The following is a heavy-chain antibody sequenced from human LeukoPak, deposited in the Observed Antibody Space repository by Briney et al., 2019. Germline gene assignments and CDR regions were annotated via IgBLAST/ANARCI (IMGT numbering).Heavy chain of an antibody. J-gene: IGHJ4*02. CDR2: INPNSGGT. CDR3: RTDRYGDYGDYIDY. Sequence: ASVKVSCKASEYTFTGYYMHWVRQAPGQGLEWMGWINPNSGGTHYAPKFQGRVTMTRDTSISTAYMELSRLRSDDTAVYYCRTDRYGDYGDYIDYWGQGTLVTVSS. D-gene: IGHD4-17*01. V-gene: IGHV1-2*02. CDR1: EYTFTGYY.